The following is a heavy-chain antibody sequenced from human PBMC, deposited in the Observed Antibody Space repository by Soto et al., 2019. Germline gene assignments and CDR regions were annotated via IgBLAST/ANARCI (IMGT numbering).Heavy chain of an antibody. Sequence: ASVKVSCKASGYTFTRSGISWVRQAPGQGLEWMGWISTYNGDTNYAQTFQGRVTMTTDTSTSTVHMQMKSLRAEDTAVYYCARDKAMVVRGQYFYGMDVWGQGTTVTVSS. CDR3: ARDKAMVVRGQYFYGMDV. CDR1: GYTFTRSG. D-gene: IGHD5-18*01. J-gene: IGHJ6*02. V-gene: IGHV1-18*01. CDR2: ISTYNGDT.